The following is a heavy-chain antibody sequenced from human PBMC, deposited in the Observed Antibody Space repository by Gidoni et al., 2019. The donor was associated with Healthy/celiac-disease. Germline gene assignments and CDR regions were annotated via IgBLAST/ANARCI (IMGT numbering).Heavy chain of an antibody. CDR3: ARRLKAVVVAAPYFDY. CDR2: IFSNDEK. Sequence: QVTLKESGPVLVQPTETLTLTCTVSGFSLSNARMGVSWIRQPPGKALEWLAHIFSNDEKSYSTSLKNRLTISKDTSKSQVVLTMTNMDPVDTATYYCARRLKAVVVAAPYFDYWGQGTLVTVSS. V-gene: IGHV2-26*01. D-gene: IGHD2-15*01. J-gene: IGHJ4*02. CDR1: GFSLSNARMG.